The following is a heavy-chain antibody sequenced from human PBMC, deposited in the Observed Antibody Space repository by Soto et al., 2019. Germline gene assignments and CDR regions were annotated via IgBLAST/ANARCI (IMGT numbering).Heavy chain of an antibody. V-gene: IGHV1-2*02. CDR1: GYTFTGYY. CDR2: INPNSGDT. D-gene: IGHD3-22*01. J-gene: IGHJ4*02. CDR3: AGVWNYYDSSGHFAY. Sequence: ASVKVSCKASGYTFTGYYMHWVRQAPGQGLEWMGWINPNSGDTNYAQKFQGRVTMTRDTSLTTAYMELSRLRSDDTAVYYCAGVWNYYDSSGHFAYWGQGTLVTVSS.